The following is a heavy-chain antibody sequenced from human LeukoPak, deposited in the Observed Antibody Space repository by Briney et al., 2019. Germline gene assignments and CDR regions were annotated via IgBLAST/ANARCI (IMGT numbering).Heavy chain of an antibody. D-gene: IGHD1-26*01. CDR1: GFVFDDYA. CDR3: AKDSKEVGANAFDY. CDR2: ISWNSGSI. Sequence: PGGSLRLSCAASGFVFDDYAMHWVRQAPGKGLEWVSGISWNSGSIGYADSVKGRFTISRDNAKSSLYLQMNSLRAEDMALYYCAKDSKEVGANAFDYWGQGTLVTVSS. V-gene: IGHV3-9*03. J-gene: IGHJ4*02.